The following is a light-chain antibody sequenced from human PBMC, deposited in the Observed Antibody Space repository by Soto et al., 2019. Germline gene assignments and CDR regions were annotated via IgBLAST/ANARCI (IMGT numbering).Light chain of an antibody. J-gene: IGKJ2*01. CDR1: QSINRW. Sequence: DIQMTQSPSTLSASVGDRVTITCRASQSINRWLAWYQQKPGKAPKLLIYKASTLESGVPSRFSGGGIGTEFSLSISSLQADDFATYYCQQYSTYPYIFGQGTKVEIK. V-gene: IGKV1-5*03. CDR3: QQYSTYPYI. CDR2: KAS.